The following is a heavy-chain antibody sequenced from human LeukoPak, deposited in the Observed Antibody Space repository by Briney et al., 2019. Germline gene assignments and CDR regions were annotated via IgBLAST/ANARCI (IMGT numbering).Heavy chain of an antibody. CDR2: ISSSGSTI. CDR1: GFTFSDYY. V-gene: IGHV3-11*04. Sequence: GGSLRLSCAASGFTFSDYYMSWIRQAPGKGLEWVSYISSSGSTIYYADSVKGRFTISRDNAKNSLYLQMNSLRAEGTAVYYCARYSYYDFWSGYLYYFDYWGQGTLVTVSS. J-gene: IGHJ4*02. CDR3: ARYSYYDFWSGYLYYFDY. D-gene: IGHD3-3*01.